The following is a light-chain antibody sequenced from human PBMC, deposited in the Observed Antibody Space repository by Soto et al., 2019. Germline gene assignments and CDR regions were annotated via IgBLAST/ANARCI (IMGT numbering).Light chain of an antibody. V-gene: IGKV1-39*01. CDR3: QQSYSTPPT. J-gene: IGKJ1*01. CDR1: RIISSY. CDR2: AAS. Sequence: DIQMTQSPSSLSASVGDRVTTTCRASRIISSYLNWYQQKPGKAPKLLIYAASSLQGGVPSRFSGSGSGTDFTLTISRLQPEDVATYYCQQSYSTPPTFGQGTKVDIK.